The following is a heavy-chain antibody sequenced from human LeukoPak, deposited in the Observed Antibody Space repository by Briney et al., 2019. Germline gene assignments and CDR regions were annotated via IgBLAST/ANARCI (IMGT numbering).Heavy chain of an antibody. V-gene: IGHV4-4*07. Sequence: SETLSLTCTVSGGSISSYYWSWIRQPAGKGLEWIGRIYSSGSTNYNPSLKSRVTMSVDTSKNQFSLKLSSVTAADTAVYYCARGPISTGWYTFDYWGQGTLVTASS. CDR1: GGSISSYY. D-gene: IGHD6-19*01. CDR2: IYSSGST. J-gene: IGHJ4*02. CDR3: ARGPISTGWYTFDY.